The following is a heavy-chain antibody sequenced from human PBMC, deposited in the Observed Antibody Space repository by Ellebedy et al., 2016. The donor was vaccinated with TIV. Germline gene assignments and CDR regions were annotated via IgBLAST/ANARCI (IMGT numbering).Heavy chain of an antibody. Sequence: ASVKVSCXASGYTFTSYAMHWVRQAPGQRLEWMGWINAGNGNTKYSQKLQGRVTMTTDTSTSTAYMELRSLRSDDTAVYYCARGSSPADYFYYMDVWGKGTTVTVSS. V-gene: IGHV1-3*01. CDR1: GYTFTSYA. J-gene: IGHJ6*03. D-gene: IGHD6-6*01. CDR3: ARGSSPADYFYYMDV. CDR2: INAGNGNT.